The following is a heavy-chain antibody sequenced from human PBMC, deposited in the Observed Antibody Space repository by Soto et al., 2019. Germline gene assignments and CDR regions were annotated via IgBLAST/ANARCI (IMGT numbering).Heavy chain of an antibody. Sequence: SETLSLTCAVYGGSFSGYYWSWIRQPPGKGLEWIGEINHSGSTNYNPSLKSRVTISVDTSKNQFSLKLSSVTAADTAVYYCARFQIVVVVGDKYFDYWGQGTLVTVSS. CDR3: ARFQIVVVVGDKYFDY. J-gene: IGHJ4*02. D-gene: IGHD2-15*01. V-gene: IGHV4-34*01. CDR1: GGSFSGYY. CDR2: INHSGST.